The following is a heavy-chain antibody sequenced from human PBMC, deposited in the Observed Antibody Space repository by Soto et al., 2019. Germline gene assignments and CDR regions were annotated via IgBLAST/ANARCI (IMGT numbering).Heavy chain of an antibody. D-gene: IGHD4-17*01. CDR2: IGTAGDT. J-gene: IGHJ4*02. V-gene: IGHV3-13*01. CDR1: GFTFSSYD. CDR3: ARGLLDYGSYYFDY. Sequence: EVQLVESGGGLVQPGGSLRLSCAASGFTFSSYDMHWVRQATGKGLEWVSAIGTAGDTYYPGSVKGRFTISRENAKNSLYLRMNSLRAGDTAVYYCARGLLDYGSYYFDYWGQGTLVTVSS.